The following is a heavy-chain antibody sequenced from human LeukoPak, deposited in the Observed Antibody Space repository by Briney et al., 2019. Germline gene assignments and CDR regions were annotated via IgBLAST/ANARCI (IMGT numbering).Heavy chain of an antibody. CDR2: MNPNSGNT. CDR3: ASLGYSSSWWDYYYMDV. V-gene: IGHV1-8*01. Sequence: ASVKVSCKASGYIFTTYYMYWVRQATGQGLEWMGWMNPNSGNTGYAQKFQGRVTMTRNTSISTAYMELSSLRSEDTAVYYCASLGYSSSWWDYYYMDVWGKGTTVTISS. J-gene: IGHJ6*03. CDR1: GYIFTTYY. D-gene: IGHD6-13*01.